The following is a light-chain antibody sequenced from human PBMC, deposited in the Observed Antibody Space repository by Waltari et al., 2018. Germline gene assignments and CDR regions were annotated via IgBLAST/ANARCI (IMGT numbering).Light chain of an antibody. J-gene: IGLJ1*01. CDR1: SSNIGITT. CDR3: AAWDDTLNAYV. CDR2: NNN. Sequence: QSVLTQPPSASGTPGQRVTISCSGSSSNIGITTVNWYHHLPGTAPKLFIFNNNRLPSGVPDRFSGSRSGTSASLAISGLQSGDEADYYCAAWDDTLNAYVFGTGTKVTVL. V-gene: IGLV1-44*01.